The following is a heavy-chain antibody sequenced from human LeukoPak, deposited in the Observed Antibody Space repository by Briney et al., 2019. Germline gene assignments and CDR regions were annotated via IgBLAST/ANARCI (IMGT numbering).Heavy chain of an antibody. CDR2: ISSSSSYI. CDR3: ANPIAAAGLDAFDI. CDR1: GFTFSSYS. V-gene: IGHV3-21*01. Sequence: GGSLRLSCAASGFTFSSYSMNWVRQAPGKGLEWVSSISSSSSYIYYADPVKGRFTISRDNSKNMLYLQMNSLRAEDTAVYYCANPIAAAGLDAFDIWGQGTMVTVSS. J-gene: IGHJ3*02. D-gene: IGHD6-13*01.